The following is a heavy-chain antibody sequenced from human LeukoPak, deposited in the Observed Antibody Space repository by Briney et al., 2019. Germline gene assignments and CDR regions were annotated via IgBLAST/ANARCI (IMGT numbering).Heavy chain of an antibody. D-gene: IGHD4-23*01. V-gene: IGHV4-61*02. CDR3: ARDADYGGNSGAVDY. CDR2: IYTSGST. CDR1: GGSISSGSYY. J-gene: IGHJ4*02. Sequence: SQTLSLTCTVSGGSISSGSYYWSWIRQPAGKGLEWIGRIYTSGSTNYNPSLKSRVTISVDTSKNQFSLKLSSVTAADTAVYYCARDADYGGNSGAVDYWGQGTLVTVSS.